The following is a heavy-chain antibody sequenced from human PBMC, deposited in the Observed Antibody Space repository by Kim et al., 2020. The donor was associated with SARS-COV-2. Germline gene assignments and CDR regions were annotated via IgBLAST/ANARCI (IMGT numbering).Heavy chain of an antibody. J-gene: IGHJ4*02. CDR1: GFTFSSYS. V-gene: IGHV3-48*02. D-gene: IGHD3-9*01. CDR2: ISISSSTI. CDR3: ARDLEVGYDILTGPDY. Sequence: GSLRLSCAASGFTFSSYSMNWVRQAPGKGLEWVSYISISSSTIYYADSVEGRFTIPRDNAKNSLALQMNSLRDEDTAVYYCARDLEVGYDILTGPDYWGQGTLVTVSS.